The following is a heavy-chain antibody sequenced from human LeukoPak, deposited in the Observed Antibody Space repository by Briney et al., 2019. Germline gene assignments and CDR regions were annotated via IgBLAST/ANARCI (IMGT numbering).Heavy chain of an antibody. Sequence: SETLSLTCTVSGDSVSSSYWSWIRQPPGKGLEWIGYISDTGSTNYNPSLKGRVTISIHSSPNQFSLELGSVTAADTAIYHCARAVTGGDRSRFYSGGWYYFDNWGQGTLVTVSS. CDR3: ARAVTGGDRSRFYSGGWYYFDN. D-gene: IGHD6-19*01. J-gene: IGHJ4*02. CDR2: ISDTGST. V-gene: IGHV4-59*08. CDR1: GDSVSSSY.